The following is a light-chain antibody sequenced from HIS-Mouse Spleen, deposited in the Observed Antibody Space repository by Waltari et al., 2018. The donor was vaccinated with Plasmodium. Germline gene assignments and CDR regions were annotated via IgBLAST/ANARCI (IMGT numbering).Light chain of an antibody. CDR1: QSVSSY. Sequence: EIVLTQSPATLSLSPGERATLSCRASQSVSSYLDWYQQKPGQAPRLLIYVASNRATGIPARFSGSVSGTDFTLTISSLEPEDFAVDYCQRRSNWPPITFGQGTRLEIK. CDR2: VAS. J-gene: IGKJ5*01. CDR3: QRRSNWPPIT. V-gene: IGKV3-11*01.